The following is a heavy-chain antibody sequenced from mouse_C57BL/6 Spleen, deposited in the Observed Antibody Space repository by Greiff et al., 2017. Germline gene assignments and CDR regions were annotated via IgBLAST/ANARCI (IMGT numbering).Heavy chain of an antibody. Sequence: VQLQESGAELVKPGASVKISCKASGYAFSSYWMNWVKQRPGKGLEWIGQIYPGDGAPNSNGQFKGKATLTADKSSSTASMQLSSLTSEDSAVNFGASEASTTVVEWYFDVWGTGTTVTVAS. J-gene: IGHJ1*03. CDR2: IYPGDGAP. D-gene: IGHD1-1*01. V-gene: IGHV1-80*01. CDR1: GYAFSSYW. CDR3: ASEASTTVVEWYFDV.